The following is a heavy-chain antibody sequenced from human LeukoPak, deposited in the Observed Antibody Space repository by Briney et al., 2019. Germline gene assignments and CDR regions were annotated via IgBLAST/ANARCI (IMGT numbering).Heavy chain of an antibody. J-gene: IGHJ4*02. CDR1: GYTFTSYA. Sequence: ASVKVSCKASGYTFTSYAMHWVRQAPGQRFEWMGWINAGNGNTKYSQKFQGRVTITRDTSASTAYMELSSLRSEDTAVYYCARKYSSGQVSYFDYWGQGTLVTVSS. CDR3: ARKYSSGQVSYFDY. V-gene: IGHV1-3*01. CDR2: INAGNGNT. D-gene: IGHD6-19*01.